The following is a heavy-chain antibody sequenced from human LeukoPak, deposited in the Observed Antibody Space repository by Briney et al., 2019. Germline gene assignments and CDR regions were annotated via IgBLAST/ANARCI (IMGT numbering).Heavy chain of an antibody. CDR1: EFTFSNYA. V-gene: IGHV3-30-3*01. D-gene: IGHD4-17*01. Sequence: GGSLRLSCAASEFTFSNYALHWVRQAPGKGLQWVAVISYDGNTIHYADSVKGRFIISRDTSKNTLYLQMNSLRAEDTAVYYCARDTDTVTTILDYWGQGTLVTVSS. CDR2: ISYDGNTI. J-gene: IGHJ4*02. CDR3: ARDTDTVTTILDY.